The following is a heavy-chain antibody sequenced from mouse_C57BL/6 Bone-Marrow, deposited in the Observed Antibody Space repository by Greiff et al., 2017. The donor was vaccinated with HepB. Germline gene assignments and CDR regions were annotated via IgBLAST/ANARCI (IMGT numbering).Heavy chain of an antibody. CDR1: GFNIKDDY. D-gene: IGHD1-1*01. J-gene: IGHJ1*03. CDR3: TTSDYYGSSYSYWYFDV. Sequence: VQLQQSGAELVRPGASVKLSCTASGFNIKDDYMHWVKQRPEQGLEWIGWIDPENGDTEYASKFQGKATITADTSSNTAYLQLSSLTSEDTAVYYCTTSDYYGSSYSYWYFDVWGTGTTVTVSS. CDR2: IDPENGDT. V-gene: IGHV14-4*01.